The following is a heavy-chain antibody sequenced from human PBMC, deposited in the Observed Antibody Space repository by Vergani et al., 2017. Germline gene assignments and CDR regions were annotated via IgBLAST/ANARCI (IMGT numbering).Heavy chain of an antibody. D-gene: IGHD5-18*01. V-gene: IGHV3-9*01. Sequence: EVQLVESGGGLVQPGRSLRLSCAASGFTFDDYAMHWVRQAPGKGLEWVSGISWNSGSIGYADSVKGRFTISRDNAKNSLYLQMNSLRAEDTALYYCAGRGPRQYRHVYGMDVWGQGTTVTVSS. CDR1: GFTFDDYA. CDR2: ISWNSGSI. CDR3: AGRGPRQYRHVYGMDV. J-gene: IGHJ6*02.